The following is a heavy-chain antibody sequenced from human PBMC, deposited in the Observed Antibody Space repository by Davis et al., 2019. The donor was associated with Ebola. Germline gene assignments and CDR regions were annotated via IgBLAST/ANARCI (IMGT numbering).Heavy chain of an antibody. CDR2: IIPIFGTA. CDR1: GGTFSSYA. V-gene: IGHV1-69*13. CDR3: ARAYWSGSWNDHGDV. D-gene: IGHD1-1*01. J-gene: IGHJ6*02. Sequence: SVKVSCKASGGTFSSYAISWVRQAPGQGLEWMGGIIPIFGTANYAQKFQGRVTITADESTSTAYMELSSLRSDDTAVYYCARAYWSGSWNDHGDVWGQGTTVTVSS.